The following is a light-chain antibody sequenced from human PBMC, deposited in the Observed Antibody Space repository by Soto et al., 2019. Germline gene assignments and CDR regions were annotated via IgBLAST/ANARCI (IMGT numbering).Light chain of an antibody. J-gene: IGKJ4*01. Sequence: EIVMTQSPATLSLSPGERATLSCRASQSVSSNLAWYQQKPGQSPRLLIYGASTRATGIPARFSGSGSGTEFTLTISSLQAEDVAVYYCQQYHNWPPLTFGGGTKVEIK. CDR2: GAS. V-gene: IGKV3-15*01. CDR1: QSVSSN. CDR3: QQYHNWPPLT.